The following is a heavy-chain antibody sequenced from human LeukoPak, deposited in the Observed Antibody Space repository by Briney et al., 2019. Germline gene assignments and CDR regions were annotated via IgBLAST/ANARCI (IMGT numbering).Heavy chain of an antibody. J-gene: IGHJ4*02. CDR3: ARQTGSGLFILP. V-gene: IGHV4-39*01. Sequence: PSETLSLTCTVSGVSISSSNSYWGWIRQPPGKGLEWIGSIYYSGNTYYNASLKSQVSISIDTSKNQFSLRLSSVTAADTAVYYCARQTGSGLFILPGGQGTLVTVSS. D-gene: IGHD3/OR15-3a*01. CDR1: GVSISSSNSY. CDR2: IYYSGNT.